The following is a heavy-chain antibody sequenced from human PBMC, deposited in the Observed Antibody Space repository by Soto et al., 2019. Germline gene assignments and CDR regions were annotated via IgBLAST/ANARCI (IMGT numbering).Heavy chain of an antibody. J-gene: IGHJ4*02. D-gene: IGHD3-16*02. Sequence: PSETLSLTCTVSGGSISGYYWSWIRQPAGKGLEWIGRIYTSGSTNYNPSLKSRVTMSVDTSKNQFSLKLSSVTAADTAVYYCAREGSYRSQPFNYWGQGTLVTVSS. CDR3: AREGSYRSQPFNY. CDR2: IYTSGST. V-gene: IGHV4-4*07. CDR1: GGSISGYY.